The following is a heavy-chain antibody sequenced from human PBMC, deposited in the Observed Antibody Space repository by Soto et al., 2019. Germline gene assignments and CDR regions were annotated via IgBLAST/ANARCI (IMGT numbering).Heavy chain of an antibody. CDR1: GYTFTSYG. D-gene: IGHD5-18*01. Sequence: QVQLVQSGAEVKKPGASVKVSCKASGYTFTSYGISWVRQAPGQGLEWMGWISAYNGNTNYAQKLQGRVTMTTNTSTSKAYMEPRSLRSDDTAVYYFADQRGYSYGFRGWFDPWGQGTLVNVSS. V-gene: IGHV1-18*04. CDR3: ADQRGYSYGFRGWFDP. J-gene: IGHJ5*02. CDR2: ISAYNGNT.